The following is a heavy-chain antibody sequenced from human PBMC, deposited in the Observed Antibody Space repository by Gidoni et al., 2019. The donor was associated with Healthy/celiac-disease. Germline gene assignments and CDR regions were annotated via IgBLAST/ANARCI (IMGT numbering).Heavy chain of an antibody. D-gene: IGHD3-22*01. V-gene: IGHV4-4*02. CDR3: ARDQGADSSGYFDY. CDR2: IDHSWST. J-gene: IGHJ4*02. Sequence: QLQLQESGPGLVPPSGTPAPTCAVSGCTISSSNGWSWVRLPPGKGLEWIGQIDHSWSTNYNPSLKSRVTISVDKSKNQFSLTLSSVTAADTAVYYCARDQGADSSGYFDYWGQGTLVTVSS. CDR1: GCTISSSNG.